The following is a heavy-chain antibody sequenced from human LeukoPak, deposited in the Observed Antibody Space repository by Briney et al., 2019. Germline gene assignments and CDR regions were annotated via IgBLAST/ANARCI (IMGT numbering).Heavy chain of an antibody. Sequence: GGSLRLSCAASGFTFSSYSMNWVRQAPGKGLEWVSSISSSSSYIYYADSVKGRFTISRDNAKNSLYLQMNSLRAEDTAVYYCASFGGLGGDFDYWGQGTLVTVSS. CDR3: ASFGGLGGDFDY. V-gene: IGHV3-21*01. J-gene: IGHJ4*02. CDR1: GFTFSSYS. D-gene: IGHD3-16*01. CDR2: ISSSSSYI.